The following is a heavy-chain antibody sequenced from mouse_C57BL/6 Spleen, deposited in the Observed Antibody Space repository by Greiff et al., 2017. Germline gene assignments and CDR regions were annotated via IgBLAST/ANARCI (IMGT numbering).Heavy chain of an antibody. Sequence: VQLQQSGAELVKPGASVKMSCKASGYTFTSYCITWVKQRPGQGLEWIGDIYPGNGGTNYNAKFKSKATLTADTSSSTAYMQLSSLTSEDSAVYYCACGGFVGLGDWGQGTLVTVSA. CDR3: ACGGFVGLGD. V-gene: IGHV1-55*01. CDR1: GYTFTSYC. CDR2: IYPGNGGT. J-gene: IGHJ3*01.